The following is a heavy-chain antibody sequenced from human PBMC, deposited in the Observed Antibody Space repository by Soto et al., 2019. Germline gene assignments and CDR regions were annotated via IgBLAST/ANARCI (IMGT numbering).Heavy chain of an antibody. J-gene: IGHJ3*02. V-gene: IGHV1-2*04. CDR2: INPNSGGT. CDR1: GYTFTGYY. CDR3: ARERHTYDAFDI. Sequence: ASVKGSCKASGYTFTGYYMRWVRQAPGQGLEWMGWINPNSGGTNYAQKFQGWVTMTRDTSISTAYMELSRLRSDDTAVYYCARERHTYDAFDIWGQGTMVTVSS.